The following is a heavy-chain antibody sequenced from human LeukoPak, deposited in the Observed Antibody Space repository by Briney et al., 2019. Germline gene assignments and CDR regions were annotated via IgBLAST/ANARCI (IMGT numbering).Heavy chain of an antibody. CDR2: ISGSGGST. CDR3: AKDSNPDGYYYYGMDV. J-gene: IGHJ6*02. CDR1: GFTFSSYS. D-gene: IGHD3-3*02. Sequence: GGSLRLSCAVSGFTFSSYSMNWVRQAPGKGLEWVSAISGSGGSTYYADSVKGRFTISRDNSKNTLYLQMNSLRAEDTAVYYCAKDSNPDGYYYYGMDVWGQGTTVTVSS. V-gene: IGHV3-23*01.